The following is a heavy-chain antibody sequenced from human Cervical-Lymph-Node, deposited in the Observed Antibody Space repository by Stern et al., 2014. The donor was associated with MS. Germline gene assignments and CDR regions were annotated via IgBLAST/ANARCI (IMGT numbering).Heavy chain of an antibody. CDR2: VYPDDSDT. CDR1: GYMFTKFW. V-gene: IGHV5-51*01. Sequence: EVQLVESGAEVKKPGESLKISCKASGYMFTKFWIGWVRQTHGKGLEWLGVVYPDDSDTRISPSFEGQVTISAYKSISTVYLQWSSLKASDTAMYYCTRHQPHTWVIPTFDFWGQGALVTVSS. CDR3: TRHQPHTWVIPTFDF. J-gene: IGHJ4*02. D-gene: IGHD2/OR15-2a*01.